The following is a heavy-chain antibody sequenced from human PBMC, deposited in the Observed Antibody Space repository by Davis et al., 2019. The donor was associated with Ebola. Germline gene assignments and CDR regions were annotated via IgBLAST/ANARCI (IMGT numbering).Heavy chain of an antibody. J-gene: IGHJ4*02. CDR1: GFTFSSYG. CDR3: ARVSGYSSSWIDY. CDR2: IWYDGSNK. Sequence: LRLSCAASGFTFSSYGMHWVRQAPGKGLEWVAVIWYDGSNKYYADSVKGRFTISRDNSKNTLYLQMNSLRAEDTAVYYCARVSGYSSSWIDYWGQGTLVTVSS. V-gene: IGHV3-33*01. D-gene: IGHD6-13*01.